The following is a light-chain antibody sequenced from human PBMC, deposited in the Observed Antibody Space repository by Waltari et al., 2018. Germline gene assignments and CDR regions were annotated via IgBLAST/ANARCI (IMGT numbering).Light chain of an antibody. CDR3: CSYAGSYIWV. J-gene: IGLJ3*02. Sequence: QSALTQPRSVSGSPGPSVTISCTGPSPDVGPYNFFPWYQQLPDKAPKPMIYDVTKRPSGVPGRFSGSRSGNTASLTISGLQAEDEADYYCCSYAGSYIWVFGGGTKLTVL. CDR1: SPDVGPYNF. V-gene: IGLV2-11*01. CDR2: DVT.